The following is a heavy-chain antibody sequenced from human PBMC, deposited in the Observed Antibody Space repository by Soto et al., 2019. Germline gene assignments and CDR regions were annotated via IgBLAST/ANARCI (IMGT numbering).Heavy chain of an antibody. CDR3: AGTNNGDGRYYFDY. J-gene: IGHJ4*02. CDR2: IWYDGSNK. Sequence: QVQLVESGGGVVQPGRSLRLSCAASGFTFSSYGMHWVRQAPGKGLEWVAVIWYDGSNKYYADSVKGRFTISRDNSKNTRDLQMNSLRAEDTVVYYCAGTNNGDGRYYFDYWGQGTLVTVSS. D-gene: IGHD4-17*01. V-gene: IGHV3-33*01. CDR1: GFTFSSYG.